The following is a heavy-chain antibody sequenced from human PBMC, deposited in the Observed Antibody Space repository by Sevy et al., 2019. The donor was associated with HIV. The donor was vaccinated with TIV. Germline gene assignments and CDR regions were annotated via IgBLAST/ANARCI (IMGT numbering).Heavy chain of an antibody. CDR2: ISYDGSNK. V-gene: IGHV3-30*18. Sequence: GGSLRLSCAASGFTFSSYGMHWVRQAPGKGLEWVAVISYDGSNKYYADSVKGRFTISRDNSKNTLYLQMNSLRAEDMAVYYCAKESTVDIVASTMGAFDYWGQGTLVTVSS. CDR3: AKESTVDIVASTMGAFDY. CDR1: GFTFSSYG. D-gene: IGHD5-12*01. J-gene: IGHJ4*02.